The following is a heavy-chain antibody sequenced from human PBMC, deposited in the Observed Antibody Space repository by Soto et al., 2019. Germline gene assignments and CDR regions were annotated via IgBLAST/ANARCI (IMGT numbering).Heavy chain of an antibody. Sequence: PSETLSLTCTVSGGSISSSTYYWGWIRQPPGKGLDWIGSIYYTGSTYYNPSLKSRVSMSVDTSKNQFSLKLSSVTAADTALYYCARQGPYYDILTGYSSDTFDVWGQGTMVT. CDR3: ARQGPYYDILTGYSSDTFDV. J-gene: IGHJ3*01. CDR2: IYYTGST. CDR1: GGSISSSTYY. V-gene: IGHV4-39*01. D-gene: IGHD3-9*01.